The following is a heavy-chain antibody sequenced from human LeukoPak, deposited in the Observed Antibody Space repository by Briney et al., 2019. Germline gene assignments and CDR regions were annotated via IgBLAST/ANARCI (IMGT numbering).Heavy chain of an antibody. CDR3: ARGFGSGSYSFDV. Sequence: GGSLRLSCAASGFTFSSYDMHWVRQGIGKGLEWVSTIGTAGGTYYAGSVKGRFTISRENGKNSLHLQMNSLRVGDTAVYYCARGFGSGSYSFDVWGQGTVVTVSS. J-gene: IGHJ3*01. CDR2: IGTAGGT. CDR1: GFTFSSYD. V-gene: IGHV3-13*01. D-gene: IGHD3-10*01.